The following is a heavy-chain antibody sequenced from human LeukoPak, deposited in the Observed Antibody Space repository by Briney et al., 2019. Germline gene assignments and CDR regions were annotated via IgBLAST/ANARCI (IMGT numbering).Heavy chain of an antibody. Sequence: ASVKVSCKVSGYTLTELSVHWVRQAPGKGLEWMGNFDPKDGDTIYAQRFQGRVTMTEDTSTHTAYMELSSLRSEDTAVYYCAREGLRSIAARRGTRDYMDVWGKGTTVIVSS. D-gene: IGHD6-6*01. CDR2: FDPKDGDT. CDR1: GYTLTELS. CDR3: AREGLRSIAARRGTRDYMDV. V-gene: IGHV1-24*01. J-gene: IGHJ6*03.